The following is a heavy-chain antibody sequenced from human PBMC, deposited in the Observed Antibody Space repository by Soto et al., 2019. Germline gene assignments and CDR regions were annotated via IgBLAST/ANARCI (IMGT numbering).Heavy chain of an antibody. V-gene: IGHV1-69*13. J-gene: IGHJ6*02. CDR1: GGTFSSYA. Sequence: SVKVSCKASGGTFSSYAISWVRQAPGQGLDWMGGIIPIFGTANYAQKFQGRVTITADESTSTAYMELSSLRSEDTAVYYCASGSAHNGVVLYYYYGMDVWGQGTTVTVSS. CDR3: ASGSAHNGVVLYYYYGMDV. D-gene: IGHD3-3*01. CDR2: IIPIFGTA.